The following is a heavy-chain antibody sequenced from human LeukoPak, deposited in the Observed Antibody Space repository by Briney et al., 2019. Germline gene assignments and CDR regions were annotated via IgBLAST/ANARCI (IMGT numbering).Heavy chain of an antibody. CDR2: INPNTGDT. Sequence: GASVKVSCKASAYTFTDYYMHWVRQAPGQGLEWMGWINPNTGDTQYAQKFLGRVTLTRDTSVSTACMELSRLRSDDTAVYYCARVTNYYYMDVWGKGTTVTVSS. CDR3: ARVTNYYYMDV. V-gene: IGHV1-2*02. CDR1: AYTFTDYY. D-gene: IGHD1-14*01. J-gene: IGHJ6*03.